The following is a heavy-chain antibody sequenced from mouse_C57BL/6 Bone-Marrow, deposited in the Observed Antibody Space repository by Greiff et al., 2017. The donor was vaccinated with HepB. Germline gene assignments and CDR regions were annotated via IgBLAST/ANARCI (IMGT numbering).Heavy chain of an antibody. CDR3: ARGELYYYGSSYYFDY. CDR2: ILPGSGST. V-gene: IGHV1-9*01. Sequence: VQLQQSGAELMKPGASVKLSCKATGYTFTGYWIEWVKQRPGHGLEWIGEILPGSGSTNYNEKFKGKATFTADTSSNTAYMQLSSLTTEDSAIYYCARGELYYYGSSYYFDYWGQGTTLTVSS. CDR1: GYTFTGYW. J-gene: IGHJ2*01. D-gene: IGHD1-1*01.